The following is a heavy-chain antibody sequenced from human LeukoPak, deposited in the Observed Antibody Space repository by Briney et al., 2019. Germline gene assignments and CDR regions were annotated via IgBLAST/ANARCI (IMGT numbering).Heavy chain of an antibody. CDR3: AKGGSSWYELPPNWFDP. Sequence: GGSLRLSCAASGFTFSNYNMNWVRQTPGKGLEWVSAISGSGSSTYYADSVKSRFTISRDNSKNTLYLQMNSLSAEDTAVYYCAKGGSSWYELPPNWFDPWGQGTLVTVSS. D-gene: IGHD6-13*01. J-gene: IGHJ5*02. CDR1: GFTFSNYN. CDR2: ISGSGSST. V-gene: IGHV3-23*01.